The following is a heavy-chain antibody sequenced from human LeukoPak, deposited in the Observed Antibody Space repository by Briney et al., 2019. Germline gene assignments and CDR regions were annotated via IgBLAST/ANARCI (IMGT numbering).Heavy chain of an antibody. V-gene: IGHV4-34*01. Sequence: PSETLSLTCAVYGGSFSGYYWSWIRQPPGKGLEWIGSIYYSGSTYYNPSLKSRVTISVDTSKNQFSLKLSSVTAADTAVYYCASYTMIVEPYMDVWGKGTTVTISS. D-gene: IGHD3-22*01. CDR1: GGSFSGYY. CDR2: IYYSGST. CDR3: ASYTMIVEPYMDV. J-gene: IGHJ6*03.